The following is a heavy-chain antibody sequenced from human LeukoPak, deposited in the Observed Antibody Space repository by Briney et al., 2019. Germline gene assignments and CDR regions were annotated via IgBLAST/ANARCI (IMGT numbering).Heavy chain of an antibody. CDR3: ARSDYVSHPDWFDP. Sequence: GASVKVSCKASGYTFTSYGISWVRQAPGQGLEWMGWISAYNGNTNYAQKLQGRVTMTTDTSTSTVYMELSSLRSEDTAVYYCARSDYVSHPDWFDPWGQGTLVTVSS. CDR2: ISAYNGNT. CDR1: GYTFTSYG. D-gene: IGHD3-16*01. V-gene: IGHV1-18*01. J-gene: IGHJ5*02.